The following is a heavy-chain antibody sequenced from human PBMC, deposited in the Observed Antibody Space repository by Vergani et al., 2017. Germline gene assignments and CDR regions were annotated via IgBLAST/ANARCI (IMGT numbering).Heavy chain of an antibody. Sequence: QVQLVESGGGVVQPGRSLRLSCAASGFTFSSYGMHWVRQAPGKGLEGVAVIWYDGSNKYYADSVKGRFTIYRDNSKNTLYLQMNSLRAEDTAVYYCARDQGYGDYIDAFDIWGQGTMVTVSS. D-gene: IGHD4-17*01. CDR1: GFTFSSYG. CDR2: IWYDGSNK. V-gene: IGHV3-33*01. CDR3: ARDQGYGDYIDAFDI. J-gene: IGHJ3*02.